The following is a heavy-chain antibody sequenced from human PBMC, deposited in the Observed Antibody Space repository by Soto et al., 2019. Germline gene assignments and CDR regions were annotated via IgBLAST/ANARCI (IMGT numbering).Heavy chain of an antibody. CDR1: GFTFSNYV. CDR2: ISAGGDKT. V-gene: IGHV3-23*01. J-gene: IGHJ4*02. CDR3: ARVRDSYYYGSGSSAFDY. D-gene: IGHD3-10*01. Sequence: PGGSLRLSCAASGFTFSNYVMSWVRQAPGKGLAWVSAISAGGDKTYYADSVKGRFTISRDNAKNSLYLQMNSPRDEDTAVYYCARVRDSYYYGSGSSAFDYWGQGTLVTVSS.